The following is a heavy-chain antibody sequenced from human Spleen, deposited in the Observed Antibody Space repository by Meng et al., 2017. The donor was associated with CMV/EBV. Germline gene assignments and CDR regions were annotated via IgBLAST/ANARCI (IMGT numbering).Heavy chain of an antibody. CDR1: GFTFSSYW. CDR2: IKQDGSEK. V-gene: IGHV3-7*01. D-gene: IGHD2-2*01. J-gene: IGHJ4*02. Sequence: GESLKISCAASGFTFSSYWMSWVRQAPGKGLEWVANIKQDGSEKHYVDSVKGRFTISRDNAKNSLYLQMNSLRAEDTAVYYCARSFLESGDIVVVPLFDYWGQGTLVTVSS. CDR3: ARSFLESGDIVVVPLFDY.